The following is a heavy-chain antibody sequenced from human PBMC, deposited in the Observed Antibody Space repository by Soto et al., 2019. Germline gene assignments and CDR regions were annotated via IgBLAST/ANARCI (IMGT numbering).Heavy chain of an antibody. CDR3: AREILPYSSSSMGFVRYYGMDV. CDR2: INPNSGGT. Sequence: GASVKVSCKASGYTFTGYYMHWVRQAPGQGLEWMGWINPNSGGTNYAQKFQGWVTMTRDTSISTAYMELSRLRSDDTAVYYCAREILPYSSSSMGFVRYYGMDVWGQGTTVTVSS. CDR1: GYTFTGYY. J-gene: IGHJ6*02. V-gene: IGHV1-2*04. D-gene: IGHD6-6*01.